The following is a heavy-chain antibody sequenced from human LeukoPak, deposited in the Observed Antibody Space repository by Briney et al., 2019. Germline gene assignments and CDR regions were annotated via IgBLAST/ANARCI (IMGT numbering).Heavy chain of an antibody. J-gene: IGHJ4*02. V-gene: IGHV1-18*01. Sequence: ASVKVSCKASGYTFTSYGISWVRQAPGRGLEWMGWISAYNGNTNYAQKLQGRVTMTTDTSTSTAYMELRSLRSDDTAVYYCARGDLARIVGATTHFDYWGQGTLVTVSS. CDR2: ISAYNGNT. CDR1: GYTFTSYG. D-gene: IGHD1-26*01. CDR3: ARGDLARIVGATTHFDY.